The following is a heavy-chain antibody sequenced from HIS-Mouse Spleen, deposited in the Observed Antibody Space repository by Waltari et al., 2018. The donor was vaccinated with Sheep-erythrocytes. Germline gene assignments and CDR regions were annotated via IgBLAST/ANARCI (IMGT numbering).Heavy chain of an antibody. CDR3: ARDRAAEAFDI. Sequence: EVQLVESGGGLVKPGGSLRLSCAASGFTFSSYSMNWVRQAPGKGMEWVSTISSSSSYIYYADSVQGRFTISRDNAKNSLYLQMNSLIAEDTAVYYCARDRAAEAFDIWGQGTMVTVSS. D-gene: IGHD6-13*01. CDR2: ISSSSSYI. CDR1: GFTFSSYS. J-gene: IGHJ3*02. V-gene: IGHV3-21*01.